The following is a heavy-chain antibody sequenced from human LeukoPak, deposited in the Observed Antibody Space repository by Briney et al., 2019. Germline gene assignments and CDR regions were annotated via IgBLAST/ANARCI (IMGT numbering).Heavy chain of an antibody. D-gene: IGHD5-12*01. V-gene: IGHV4-4*07. CDR1: GDSTSSYY. CDR2: IYTSGST. J-gene: IGHJ4*02. Sequence: SETLSLTCTVSGDSTSSYYWSWIRHPAGKGLEWIVRIYTSGSTNYNPSLKRRVTMSVDTSKNQFSLKLSSVTAADTAVYYCARSYSGYDWDYWGQGTLVTVSS. CDR3: ARSYSGYDWDY.